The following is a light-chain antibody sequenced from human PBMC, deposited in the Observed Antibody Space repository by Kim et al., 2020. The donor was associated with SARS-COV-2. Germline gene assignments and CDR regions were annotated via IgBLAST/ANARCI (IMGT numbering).Light chain of an antibody. CDR3: QQFGDSPRT. J-gene: IGKJ1*01. V-gene: IGKV3-20*01. CDR1: QCISGNY. Sequence: EIVLTQSPGTLSLSPGERATLSCRASQCISGNYLAWYQQKPGQAPRLLICSASTRATGIPDRFSGSGSGTDFTLTINRLEPEDFAVYYCQQFGDSPRTFGQGTKVDIK. CDR2: SAS.